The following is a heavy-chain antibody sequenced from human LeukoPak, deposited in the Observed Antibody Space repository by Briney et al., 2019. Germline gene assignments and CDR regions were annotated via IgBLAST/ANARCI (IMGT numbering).Heavy chain of an antibody. D-gene: IGHD6-13*01. CDR2: INPNSGGT. V-gene: IGHV1-2*02. CDR1: GYTFTGYY. J-gene: IGHJ4*02. CDR3: AREFPGYSSSWYDDYFDY. Sequence: ASVKVSCKASGYTFTGYYMHWVRQAPGQGLEWMGWINPNSGGTNYAQKFQGRVTMTRDTSISTAYMELSRLRSGDTAVYYCAREFPGYSSSWYDDYFDYWGQGTLVTVSS.